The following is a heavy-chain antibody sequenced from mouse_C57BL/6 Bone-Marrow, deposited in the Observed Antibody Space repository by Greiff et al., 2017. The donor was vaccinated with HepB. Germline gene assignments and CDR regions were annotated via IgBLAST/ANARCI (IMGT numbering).Heavy chain of an antibody. CDR1: GYTFTDYE. D-gene: IGHD2-1*01. CDR3: TRLDYGKGFAY. CDR2: IDPETGGT. Sequence: QVQLQQSGAELVRPGASVTLSCKASGYTFTDYEMHWVKQTPVHGLEWIGAIDPETGGTAYNQKFKGKAILTADKSSSTAYMELRSLTSEDSAVYYGTRLDYGKGFAYWGQGTLVTVSA. V-gene: IGHV1-15*01. J-gene: IGHJ3*01.